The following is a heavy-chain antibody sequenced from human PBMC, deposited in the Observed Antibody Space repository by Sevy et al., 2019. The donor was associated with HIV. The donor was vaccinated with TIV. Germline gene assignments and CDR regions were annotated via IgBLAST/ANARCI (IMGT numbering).Heavy chain of an antibody. CDR1: GFSVNSNY. CDR2: IYSDGST. Sequence: GGSLRLSCAASGFSVNSNYMTWVRQAPGKGLDWVSIIYSDGSTKYADALKGRFTISRDNSKNILYLQMNSLRVEDTAVYYCAKDFTGYNGMDVWGQGTMVTVSS. V-gene: IGHV3-66*01. CDR3: AKDFTGYNGMDV. D-gene: IGHD3-9*01. J-gene: IGHJ6*02.